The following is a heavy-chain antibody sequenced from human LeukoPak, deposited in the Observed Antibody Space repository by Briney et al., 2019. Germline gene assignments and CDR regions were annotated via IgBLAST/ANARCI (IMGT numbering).Heavy chain of an antibody. CDR2: IRYDGSNK. Sequence: GGSLRLSCAASGLTFSGYSMNWVRQAPGKGLEWVAFIRYDGSNKYYADSVKGRFTISRDNSKSTLYLQMNSLRAEDTAVYYCARYYYDSSGYYAGAYWGQGTLVTVSS. D-gene: IGHD3-22*01. CDR1: GLTFSGYS. V-gene: IGHV3-30*02. CDR3: ARYYYDSSGYYAGAY. J-gene: IGHJ4*02.